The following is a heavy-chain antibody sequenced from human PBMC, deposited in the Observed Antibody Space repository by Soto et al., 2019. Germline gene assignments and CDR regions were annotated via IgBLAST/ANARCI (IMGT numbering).Heavy chain of an antibody. V-gene: IGHV4-34*01. J-gene: IGHJ4*02. Sequence: SETLSLTCAVYGGSFSGYYWSWIRQPPGKGLEWIGEINHSGSTNYNPSLKSRVTISVDTSKNQFSLKLSSVTAADTAVYYCARDRRRAAPKPYYFDYWGQGTLVTVSS. CDR3: ARDRRRAAPKPYYFDY. CDR1: GGSFSGYY. D-gene: IGHD6-6*01. CDR2: INHSGST.